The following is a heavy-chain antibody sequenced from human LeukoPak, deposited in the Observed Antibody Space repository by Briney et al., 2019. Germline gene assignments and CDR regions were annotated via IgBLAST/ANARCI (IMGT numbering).Heavy chain of an antibody. CDR1: GFTFSSYG. CDR2: IKEDGSEK. Sequence: GGSLRLSCAASGFTFSSYGMSWVRQAPGKGLEWVANIKEDGSEKGYVDSVRGRFTISRDNAKKSLHLQMNSLRAEDTAVYYCATGSEGGYSPPPFDYWGQGTLVTVSS. V-gene: IGHV3-7*01. D-gene: IGHD3-10*01. J-gene: IGHJ4*02. CDR3: ATGSEGGYSPPPFDY.